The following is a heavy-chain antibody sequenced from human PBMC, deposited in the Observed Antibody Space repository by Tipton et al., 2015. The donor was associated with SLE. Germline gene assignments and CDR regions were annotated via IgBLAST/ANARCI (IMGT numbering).Heavy chain of an antibody. Sequence: TLSLTCTVAADSFTHYHWSWIRQPPGKGLEWIGYVYFDGSTNYNPSLKSRVTMSLDTSKNQFSLKLSSVTAADTAVYYCASSYDTSSYDAFDIWGQGTMVTVSS. V-gene: IGHV4-59*12. J-gene: IGHJ3*02. CDR3: ASSYDTSSYDAFDI. D-gene: IGHD3-22*01. CDR1: ADSFTHYH. CDR2: VYFDGST.